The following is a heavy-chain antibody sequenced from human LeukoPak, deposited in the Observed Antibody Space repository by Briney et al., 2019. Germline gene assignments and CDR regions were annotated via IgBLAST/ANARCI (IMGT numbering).Heavy chain of an antibody. Sequence: GGSLRLSCAASGFTFSSYWMSWVRQAPGKGLEWVANIKQDGSEKYYVDSVKGRFTISRDNAKNSLYLQMNSLRAEDAAVYYCARDDWSFYYDSSGYYYVNWFDPWGQGTLVTVSS. CDR3: ARDDWSFYYDSSGYYYVNWFDP. J-gene: IGHJ5*02. D-gene: IGHD3-22*01. CDR1: GFTFSSYW. V-gene: IGHV3-7*01. CDR2: IKQDGSEK.